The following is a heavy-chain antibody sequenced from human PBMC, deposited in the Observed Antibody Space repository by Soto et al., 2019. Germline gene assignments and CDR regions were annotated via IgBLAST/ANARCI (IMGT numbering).Heavy chain of an antibody. D-gene: IGHD2-21*01. CDR1: DDSLSTYY. Sequence: SETLSLTCNVSDDSLSTYYWSWIRQPAGKGLEWIGRIYASGSTNYNPSLKGRVTMSVDTSKKQFSLKMISVTAADTAVYYCARSAIPCGGWFRPWGQGALVTVSS. CDR2: IYASGST. CDR3: ARSAIPCGGWFRP. V-gene: IGHV4-4*07. J-gene: IGHJ5*02.